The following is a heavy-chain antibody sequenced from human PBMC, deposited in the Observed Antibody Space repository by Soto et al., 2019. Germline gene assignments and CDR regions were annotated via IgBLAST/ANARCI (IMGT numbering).Heavy chain of an antibody. CDR3: AKDIFRGVYYDILTGYDY. D-gene: IGHD3-9*01. CDR1: GFTFDDYA. J-gene: IGHJ4*02. CDR2: VSWNSGSI. V-gene: IGHV3-9*01. Sequence: EVQLVESGGGLVQPDRSLRLSCAASGFTFDDYAMHWVRQAPGKGLEWVSGVSWNSGSIGYADSVMGRFTISRDNGKYSLYLQMNSLRAEDTALYYCAKDIFRGVYYDILTGYDYWGQGTLVTVSS.